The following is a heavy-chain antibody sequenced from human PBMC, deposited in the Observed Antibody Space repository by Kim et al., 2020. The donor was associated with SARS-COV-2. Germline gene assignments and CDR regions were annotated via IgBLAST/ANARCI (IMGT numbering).Heavy chain of an antibody. Sequence: GGSLRLSCTASGFTFSKYAMSWVRQAPGKGLEWVSSINYSGGNAYYADSVKGRFTISRDNSKDTLYLQMNSLRAEDMAKYHCATHYFGSGSFYNAMDYWGQGTLVTVSS. CDR1: GFTFSKYA. CDR2: INYSGGNA. CDR3: ATHYFGSGSFYNAMDY. J-gene: IGHJ4*02. D-gene: IGHD3-10*01. V-gene: IGHV3-23*01.